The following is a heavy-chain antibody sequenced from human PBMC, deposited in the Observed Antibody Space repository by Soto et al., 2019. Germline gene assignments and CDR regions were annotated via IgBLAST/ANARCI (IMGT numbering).Heavy chain of an antibody. CDR1: GFTFSHYN. V-gene: IGHV3-21*01. J-gene: IGHJ4*02. D-gene: IGHD3-22*01. CDR2: ISSSSSYI. CDR3: ARDISNSYESSGYYVSAY. Sequence: GGSLRLSCAASGFTFSHYNMNWVRQAPGKGLEWVSFISSSSSYIYYADSVKGRFTISRDNAKNSLFLQMNSLRVEDTAVYYCARDISNSYESSGYYVSAYWGQGTQVTVSS.